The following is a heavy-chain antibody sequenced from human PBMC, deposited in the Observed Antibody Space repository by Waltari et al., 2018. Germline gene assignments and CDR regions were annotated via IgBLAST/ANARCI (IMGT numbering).Heavy chain of an antibody. CDR1: GGAFTNYL. Sequence: QVQLVQSGAEVKTPGSSVTISCEASGGAFTNYLITWVRQAPGQGLEWMGRSFPLLSIENYPQKFQGRVTITADKSTSTAYMELSSLRSDDTAVYYCARGVTGPNYFYYMDVWGNGTTVIVSS. CDR3: ARGVTGPNYFYYMDV. V-gene: IGHV1-69*02. CDR2: SFPLLSIE. D-gene: IGHD5-18*01. J-gene: IGHJ6*03.